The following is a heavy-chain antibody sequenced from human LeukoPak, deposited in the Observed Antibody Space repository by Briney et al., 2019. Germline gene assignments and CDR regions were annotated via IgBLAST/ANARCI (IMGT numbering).Heavy chain of an antibody. Sequence: ASVKVSCKASGYTFTSYGISWVRQAPGKGLEWMGWISAYNGNTNYAQKLQGRVTMTTDTSTSTDYMELRRMRADDTAVYYCAAVWGSYRPSDYWGQGTLVTVSS. D-gene: IGHD3-16*02. V-gene: IGHV1-18*01. CDR3: AAVWGSYRPSDY. CDR2: ISAYNGNT. J-gene: IGHJ4*02. CDR1: GYTFTSYG.